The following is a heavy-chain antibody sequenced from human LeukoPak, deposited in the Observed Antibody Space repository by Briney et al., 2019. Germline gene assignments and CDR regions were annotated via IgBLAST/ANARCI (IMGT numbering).Heavy chain of an antibody. Sequence: PSETLSLTCTVSGDSISITIYHWGWIRQPPGKGLEWIGNIYYSGSTYYNPSLKSRVTISVDTSKNQFSLRLSSVTAADTAVYYCARHYDDYGDFGPMDYYYDYGMDVWGQGTTVTVSS. V-gene: IGHV4-39*01. CDR1: GDSISITIYH. CDR3: ARHYDDYGDFGPMDYYYDYGMDV. CDR2: IYYSGST. J-gene: IGHJ6*02. D-gene: IGHD4-17*01.